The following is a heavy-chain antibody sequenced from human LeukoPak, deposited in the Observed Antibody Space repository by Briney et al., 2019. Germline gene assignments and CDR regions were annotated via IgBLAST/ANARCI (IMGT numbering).Heavy chain of an antibody. CDR2: IRYDGSNK. Sequence: GGSLRLSCAASGFIFSDYGMHWVRQAPGKGLEWVTFIRYDGSNKYYADSVKGRFTISRDNSKNILYLQVNSLSSEDTAVYYCAEEGTASKPSDLDYWGQGTLVTVSS. V-gene: IGHV3-30*02. CDR3: AEEGTASKPSDLDY. J-gene: IGHJ4*02. CDR1: GFIFSDYG. D-gene: IGHD1/OR15-1a*01.